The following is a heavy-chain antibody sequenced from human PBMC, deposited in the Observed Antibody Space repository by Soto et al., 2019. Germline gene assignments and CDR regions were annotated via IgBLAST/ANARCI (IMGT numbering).Heavy chain of an antibody. D-gene: IGHD3-10*01. J-gene: IGHJ4*02. CDR3: ATIPAAKYYYFDY. CDR2: SSSSGSTI. CDR1: GITFSDYY. Sequence: SLRLSCAGSGITFSDYYISWIDQAPGKGLEWVSYSSSSGSTIFYADSVKGRFTISRDNAKNSLYLQMNSLRVEDTAIYYCATIPAAKYYYFDYWGQGTQVTVSS. V-gene: IGHV3-11*04.